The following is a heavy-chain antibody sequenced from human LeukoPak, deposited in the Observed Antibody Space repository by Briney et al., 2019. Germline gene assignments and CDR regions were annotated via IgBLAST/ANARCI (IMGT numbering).Heavy chain of an antibody. D-gene: IGHD3-3*01. CDR1: GFTFSSYA. CDR2: ISGSGGGT. Sequence: GGSLRLSCAASGFTFSSYAMSWVRQAPGKGLEWVSAISGSGGGTYYADSVKGRFTISRDNSKNTLYLQMNSLRAEDTAVYYCAKDGFRDFWSGYSQSGYYFDYWGQGTLVTVSS. CDR3: AKDGFRDFWSGYSQSGYYFDY. V-gene: IGHV3-23*01. J-gene: IGHJ4*02.